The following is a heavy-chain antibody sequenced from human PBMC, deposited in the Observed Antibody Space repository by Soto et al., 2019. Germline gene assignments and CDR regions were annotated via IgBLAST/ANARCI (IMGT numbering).Heavy chain of an antibody. V-gene: IGHV3-74*01. CDR2: INSDGSST. D-gene: IGHD5-18*01. CDR1: GFTFSSYW. CDR3: ARGSRYSYGPFDY. Sequence: LRLSCAASGFTFSSYWMHWVRQAPGKGLVWVSRINSDGSSTSYADSVKGRFTISRDNAKNTLYLQMNSLRAEDTAVYYCARGSRYSYGPFDYWGQGTLVTVSS. J-gene: IGHJ4*02.